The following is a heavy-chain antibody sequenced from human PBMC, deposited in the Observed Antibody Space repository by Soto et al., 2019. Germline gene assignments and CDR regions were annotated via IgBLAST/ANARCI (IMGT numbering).Heavy chain of an antibody. D-gene: IGHD6-13*01. J-gene: IGHJ5*02. Sequence: GGSLRLSCAASGFTFSNAWMNWVRQAPGKGLEWVGRIKSKTDGGTTDYAAPVKGRFTISRDNAKNSLYLQMNSLRAEDTAVYFCARAKGSSSLNWFDPWGQGTLVTVSS. CDR2: IKSKTDGGTT. V-gene: IGHV3-15*07. CDR3: ARAKGSSSLNWFDP. CDR1: GFTFSNAW.